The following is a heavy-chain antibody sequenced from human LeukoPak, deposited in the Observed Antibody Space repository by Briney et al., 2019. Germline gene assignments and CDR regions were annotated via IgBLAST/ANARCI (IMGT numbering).Heavy chain of an antibody. V-gene: IGHV4-59*12. Sequence: SETLSLTCTVSDDSISDYYRGWIRQPPGKGLEWIGYFHNSGTSTYNPSLKSRVTISADTSKNQFSLKLSSVTAADTAVYYCASSGQYSSSPAGGAFDIWGQGTMVTVSS. CDR3: ASSGQYSSSPAGGAFDI. D-gene: IGHD6-6*01. CDR1: DDSISDYY. CDR2: FHNSGTS. J-gene: IGHJ3*02.